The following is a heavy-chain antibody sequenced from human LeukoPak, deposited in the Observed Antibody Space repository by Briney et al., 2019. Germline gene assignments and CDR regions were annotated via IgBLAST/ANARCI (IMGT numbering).Heavy chain of an antibody. CDR3: VRDFNWGFDY. CDR1: GDSVSSKSVS. D-gene: IGHD7-27*01. J-gene: IGHJ4*02. V-gene: IGHV6-1*01. CDR2: TRYRSTWMT. Sequence: SQTLSLTCAISGDSVSSKSVSWSWIRQSPLGGLEFLGRTRYRSTWMTFYSLSVQSRMTINADTSRNHVSLRLNSVTPEDTALYYCVRDFNWGFDYWGQGTLVTVSS.